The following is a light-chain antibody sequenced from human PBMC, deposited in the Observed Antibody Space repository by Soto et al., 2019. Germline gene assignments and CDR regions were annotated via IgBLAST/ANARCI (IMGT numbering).Light chain of an antibody. CDR1: QSVSNF. Sequence: EIVLTQSPATLSLSQGERATLSCRASQSVSNFLVWYQQKPGRAPRLLIYDASNRATGVPGRFSGSWSGTDFNLTISSLEPEDFAVYYCQHRANWPPWTFGQGTNVEIK. CDR2: DAS. J-gene: IGKJ1*01. CDR3: QHRANWPPWT. V-gene: IGKV3-11*01.